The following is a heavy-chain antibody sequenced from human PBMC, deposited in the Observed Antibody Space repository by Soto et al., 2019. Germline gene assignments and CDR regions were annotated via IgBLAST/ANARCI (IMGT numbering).Heavy chain of an antibody. CDR2: IYYSGST. V-gene: IGHV4-59*08. Sequence: SETLSLTCTVSGGSISSYYWSWIRQPPGKGLEWIGYIYYSGSTNYNPSLKSRVTISVDTSKNQFSLKLSSVTAADTAVYYCARQSGSGYGENFDYWGQGTLVTVSS. CDR3: ARQSGSGYGENFDY. D-gene: IGHD4-17*01. CDR1: GGSISSYY. J-gene: IGHJ4*02.